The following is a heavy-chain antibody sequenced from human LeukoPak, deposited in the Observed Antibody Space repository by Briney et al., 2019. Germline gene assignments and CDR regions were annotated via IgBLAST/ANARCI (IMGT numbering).Heavy chain of an antibody. CDR3: ARHQEFSYYYDSSGFLGY. J-gene: IGHJ4*02. CDR1: GGSITSSSYY. V-gene: IGHV4-39*01. D-gene: IGHD3-22*01. Sequence: SETLSLTCTVSGGSITSSSYYWDWIRQPPGKGLEWIGSIYYSGSTYYNPSLKSRVTISVDTSKNQFSLKLSSVTAADTAVYYCARHQEFSYYYDSSGFLGYWGQGTLVTVSS. CDR2: IYYSGST.